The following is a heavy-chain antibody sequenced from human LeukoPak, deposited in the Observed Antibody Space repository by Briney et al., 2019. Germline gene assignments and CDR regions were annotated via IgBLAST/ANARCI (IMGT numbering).Heavy chain of an antibody. V-gene: IGHV3-48*03. CDR1: GFTFSSYE. CDR3: ASWSVDTAMVIDY. D-gene: IGHD5-18*01. Sequence: GGSLRLSCAASGFTFSSYEMNWVRQAPGKGLEWVSYISSSGSTIYYADSVKGRFTISRDNPKNSLYLQMNSLRAEDTAVYYCASWSVDTAMVIDYWGQGTLVTVSS. J-gene: IGHJ4*02. CDR2: ISSSGSTI.